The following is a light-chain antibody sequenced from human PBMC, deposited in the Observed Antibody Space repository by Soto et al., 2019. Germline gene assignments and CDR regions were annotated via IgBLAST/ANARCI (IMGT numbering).Light chain of an antibody. CDR3: SAFTGTTYV. CDR2: DVS. V-gene: IGLV2-14*03. J-gene: IGLJ1*01. Sequence: QSVLTQPASVSGSPGQSITISCTGTSSDVGGNKYVSWYQHYPGKAPKLMICDVSNRPSGVSNRFSGSKSGNTASLTISGPQAEDEADYYCSAFTGTTYVFRTGTKVTVL. CDR1: SSDVGGNKY.